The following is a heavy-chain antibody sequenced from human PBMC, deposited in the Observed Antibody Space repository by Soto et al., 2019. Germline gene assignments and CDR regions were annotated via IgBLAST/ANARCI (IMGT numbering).Heavy chain of an antibody. J-gene: IGHJ5*02. D-gene: IGHD2-15*01. V-gene: IGHV4-59*01. CDR1: GGSISSYY. Sequence: SETLSLTCTVSGGSISSYYWSWIRQPPGKGLEWIGYIYYSGSTNYNPSLKSRVTISVDTSKNQFSLKLSSVTAADTAVYYCAREKRPPRYCRGGSCSSGNWFDPWGQGTLVTVSS. CDR3: AREKRPPRYCRGGSCSSGNWFDP. CDR2: IYYSGST.